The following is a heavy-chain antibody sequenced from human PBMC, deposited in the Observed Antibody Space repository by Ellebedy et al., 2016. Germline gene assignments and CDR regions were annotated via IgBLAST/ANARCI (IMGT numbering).Heavy chain of an antibody. CDR1: SGSFSGYF. D-gene: IGHD4-17*01. J-gene: IGHJ3*02. CDR2: INHSGST. CDR3: AIMTTVTTRAFDI. Sequence: SETLSLTXAVYSGSFSGYFWSWIRQPPGKGLECIGEINHSGSTNFNPSLKSRVTISLDTSKNQFSLKLSSVTAADTAVYYCAIMTTVTTRAFDIWGQGTTVTVSS. V-gene: IGHV4-34*01.